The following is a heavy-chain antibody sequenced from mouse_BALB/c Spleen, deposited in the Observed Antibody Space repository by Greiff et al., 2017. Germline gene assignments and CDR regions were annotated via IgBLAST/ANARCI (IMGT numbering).Heavy chain of an antibody. CDR2: IWAGGST. CDR1: GFSLTSYG. D-gene: IGHD2-3*01. J-gene: IGHJ4*01. CDR3: AREGGYYGRLYAMDY. Sequence: VKVVESGPGLVAPSQSLSITCTVSGFSLTSYGVHWVRQPPGKGLEWLGVIWAGGSTNYNSALMSRLSISKDNSKSQVFLKMNSLQTDDTAMYYCAREGGYYGRLYAMDYWGQGTSVTVSS. V-gene: IGHV2-9*02.